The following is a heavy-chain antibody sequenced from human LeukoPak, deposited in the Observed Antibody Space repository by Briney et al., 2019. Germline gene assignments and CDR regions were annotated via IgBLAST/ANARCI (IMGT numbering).Heavy chain of an antibody. Sequence: SETLSLTCTVSGASLSSGSYYWSWIRQPAGKGLEWIGRIYPSGSTDYNPSLKSRVTISIDTSKNQFSLKLSSVTAADTAVYYCARRGRYSSSWTPPNWFDPWGQGTLVTVSS. CDR1: GASLSSGSYY. J-gene: IGHJ5*02. CDR3: ARRGRYSSSWTPPNWFDP. D-gene: IGHD6-13*01. CDR2: IYPSGST. V-gene: IGHV4-61*02.